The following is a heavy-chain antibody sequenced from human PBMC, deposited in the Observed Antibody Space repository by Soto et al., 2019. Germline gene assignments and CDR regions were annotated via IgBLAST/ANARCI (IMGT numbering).Heavy chain of an antibody. D-gene: IGHD3-22*01. V-gene: IGHV3-30-3*01. CDR1: VFTFSSYA. CDR2: ISYDGSNK. J-gene: IGHJ4*02. CDR3: ARDRPLLTYYYDSSGYNRGGGFDY. Sequence: WWSLRLSCAASVFTFSSYAMHWVRQAPGKGLEWVAVISYDGSNKYYADSVKGRFTISRDNSKNTLYLQMNSLRAEDTAVYYCARDRPLLTYYYDSSGYNRGGGFDYWGQGTLVTVSS.